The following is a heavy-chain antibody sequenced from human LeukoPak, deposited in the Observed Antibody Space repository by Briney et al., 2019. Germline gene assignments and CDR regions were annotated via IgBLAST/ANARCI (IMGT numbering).Heavy chain of an antibody. D-gene: IGHD2-2*01. Sequence: ASVKVSCKASGYTFTSYGISWVRQAPGQGLEWMGWISPYNGNTNYAQKLQGRATMTTDTSTSTAYMELRSLRSDDTAVYYCARDANIVVVPAANYYYYYGMDVWGQGTTVTVSS. CDR1: GYTFTSYG. J-gene: IGHJ6*02. CDR2: ISPYNGNT. V-gene: IGHV1-18*01. CDR3: ARDANIVVVPAANYYYYYGMDV.